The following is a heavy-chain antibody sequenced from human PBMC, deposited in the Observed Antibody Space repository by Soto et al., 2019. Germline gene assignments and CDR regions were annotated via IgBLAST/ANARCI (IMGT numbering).Heavy chain of an antibody. Sequence: PGGSLRLSCAASGFTFSSYGMHWVRQAPGKGLEWVAVITSDGSNKYYADSVKGRFTISRDNSKNTLYLQMNSLRAEDTAVYYCAAHGSGTSFYFDYWGQGTLVTVSS. V-gene: IGHV3-30*03. D-gene: IGHD3-10*01. J-gene: IGHJ4*02. CDR2: ITSDGSNK. CDR3: AAHGSGTSFYFDY. CDR1: GFTFSSYG.